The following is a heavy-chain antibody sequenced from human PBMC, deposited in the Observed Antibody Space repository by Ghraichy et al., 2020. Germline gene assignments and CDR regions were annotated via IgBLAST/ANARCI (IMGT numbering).Heavy chain of an antibody. J-gene: IGHJ5*02. CDR1: GFTFSSYA. D-gene: IGHD1-26*01. Sequence: GGSLRLSCAASGFTFSSYAMHWVRQAPGKGLEWVAIISYDGSNKYYADSVKGRFTISRDKSKNTLYLQMNSLRAEDTAIYYCARDPGAGGGTHWFDPWGQGALVTVSS. CDR2: ISYDGSNK. V-gene: IGHV3-30-3*01. CDR3: ARDPGAGGGTHWFDP.